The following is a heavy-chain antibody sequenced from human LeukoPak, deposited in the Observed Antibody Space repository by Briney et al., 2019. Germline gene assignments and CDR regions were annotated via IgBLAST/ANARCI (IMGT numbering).Heavy chain of an antibody. Sequence: SETLSLTCTVSGGSISNYYWNWIRQPAGKGLEWIGRIYTSGSTNYNPSLKSRVTMSVDTSKNQFYLDLSSVTAADTAVYHCARGQQGYYYDSSGYPASFDYWGQGTLVTVSS. V-gene: IGHV4-4*07. CDR3: ARGQQGYYYDSSGYPASFDY. J-gene: IGHJ4*02. CDR1: GGSISNYY. D-gene: IGHD3-22*01. CDR2: IYTSGST.